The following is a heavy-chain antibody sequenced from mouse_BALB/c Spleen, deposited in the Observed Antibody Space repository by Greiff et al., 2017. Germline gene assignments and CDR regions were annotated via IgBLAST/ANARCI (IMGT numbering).Heavy chain of an antibody. D-gene: IGHD2-1*01. J-gene: IGHJ4*01. Sequence: DVMLVESGGGLVKPGGSLKLSCAASGFTFSDYYMYWVRQTPEKRLEWVATISDGGSYTYYPDSVKGRFTISRDNAKNNLYLQMSSLKSEDTAMYYCARGSDGNYLYYAMDYGGQGTSVTVSS. CDR2: ISDGGSYT. CDR3: ARGSDGNYLYYAMDY. CDR1: GFTFSDYY. V-gene: IGHV5-4*02.